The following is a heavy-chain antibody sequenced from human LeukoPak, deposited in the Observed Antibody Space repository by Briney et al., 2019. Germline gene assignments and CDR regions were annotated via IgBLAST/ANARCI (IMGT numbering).Heavy chain of an antibody. CDR2: IYTSGST. V-gene: IGHV4-61*02. Sequence: SETLSLTCTVSGGSIRIGSYYWSWIRQPAGKGLEWIGRIYTSGSTNYNPSLKSRVTISVDTSKNQFSLKLSSVTAADTAVYYCAREIDFWSDPNWFDPWGQGTLVTVSS. J-gene: IGHJ5*02. CDR3: AREIDFWSDPNWFDP. CDR1: GGSIRIGSYY. D-gene: IGHD3-3*01.